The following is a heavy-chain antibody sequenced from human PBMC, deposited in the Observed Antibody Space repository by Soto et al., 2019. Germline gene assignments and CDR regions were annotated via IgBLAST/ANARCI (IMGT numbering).Heavy chain of an antibody. J-gene: IGHJ5*02. D-gene: IGHD3-3*01. CDR2: ISYDGSNK. V-gene: IGHV3-30*18. Sequence: GGSLRLSCAASGFTFSSYGMHWVRQAPGKGLEWVAVISYDGSNKYYADSVKGRFTISRDNSKNTLYLQMNSLRAEDTAVYYCAKDIRIFGVVIRELLNWFDPWGQGTLVTVSS. CDR3: AKDIRIFGVVIRELLNWFDP. CDR1: GFTFSSYG.